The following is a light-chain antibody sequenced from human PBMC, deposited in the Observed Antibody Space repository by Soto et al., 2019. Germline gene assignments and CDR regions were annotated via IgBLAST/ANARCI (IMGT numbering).Light chain of an antibody. CDR1: SSNIGNNA. J-gene: IGLJ2*01. CDR2: YDD. Sequence: QSVLTQPPSVSGAPRQTVTISCYGSSSNIGNNAVNWYQQLPRKAPRLLIYYDDMLPSGVSDRFSGSRSATSASLAISGLQSDDEADYYCAVWDDNLNGVVFGGGTKLTVL. CDR3: AVWDDNLNGVV. V-gene: IGLV1-36*01.